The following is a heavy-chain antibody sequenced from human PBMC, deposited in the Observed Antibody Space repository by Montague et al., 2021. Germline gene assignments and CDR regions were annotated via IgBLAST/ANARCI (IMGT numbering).Heavy chain of an antibody. Sequence: SLRLSCAASGLTFSNYWMHWVRQPPGKGLLWVSRISPDGSWTNYADAARGRFTISRDNTKNTLCLQMSSLRAEDTALYYCVRDLNWAVDYWGQGTLATVSS. CDR2: ISPDGSWT. D-gene: IGHD7-27*01. J-gene: IGHJ4*02. V-gene: IGHV3-74*01. CDR3: VRDLNWAVDY. CDR1: GLTFSNYW.